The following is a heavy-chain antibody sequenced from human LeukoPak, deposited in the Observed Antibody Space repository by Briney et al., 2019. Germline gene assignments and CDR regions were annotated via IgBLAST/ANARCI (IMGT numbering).Heavy chain of an antibody. CDR2: IYYSGST. J-gene: IGHJ4*02. CDR3: ARDPHYYGSGSYMGTFDY. CDR1: GGSISSYY. Sequence: PSETLSLTCTVSGGSISSYYWSWIRQPPGKGLEWIGYIYYSGSTNYNPSLKSRVTISVDTSKNQFSLKLSSVTAADTAVYYCARDPHYYGSGSYMGTFDYWGQGALVTVSS. V-gene: IGHV4-59*12. D-gene: IGHD3-10*01.